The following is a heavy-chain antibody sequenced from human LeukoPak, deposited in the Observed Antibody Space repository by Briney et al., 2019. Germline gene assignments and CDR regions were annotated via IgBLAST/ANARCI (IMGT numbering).Heavy chain of an antibody. V-gene: IGHV3-48*04. Sequence: GGSLRLSCAASGFTFSSYSMNWVRQAPGKGLEWVSYISSSGSTIYYADSVKGRFTISRDNAKNSLYLQMNDLRAEDTAVYYCARDPYGSYYFDYWGQGTLVAVSS. CDR3: ARDPYGSYYFDY. J-gene: IGHJ4*02. CDR2: ISSSGSTI. CDR1: GFTFSSYS. D-gene: IGHD3-10*01.